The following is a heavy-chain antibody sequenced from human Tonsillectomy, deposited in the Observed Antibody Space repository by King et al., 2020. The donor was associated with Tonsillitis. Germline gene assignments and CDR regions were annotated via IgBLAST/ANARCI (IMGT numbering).Heavy chain of an antibody. CDR1: GFTFSSYG. J-gene: IGHJ6*02. V-gene: IGHV3-30*02. D-gene: IGHD5-24*01. CDR3: AKAEGSWLQSSIYYYYGMDV. CDR2: IRYDGSNK. Sequence: VQLVESGGGVVQPGGSLRLSCAASGFTFSSYGMHWVRQAPGKGLEWVAFIRYDGSNKYYADTVKGRFTISRDNSKNTLYLQMNSLRAEDTAVYYCAKAEGSWLQSSIYYYYGMDVGGQGTTVTFSS.